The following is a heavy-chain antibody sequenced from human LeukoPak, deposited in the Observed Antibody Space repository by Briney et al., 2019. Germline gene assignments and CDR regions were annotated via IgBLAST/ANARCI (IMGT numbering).Heavy chain of an antibody. CDR3: ARGHFSRGRYFDWLFGHYFDY. V-gene: IGHV1-8*03. J-gene: IGHJ4*02. Sequence: AAVKVSFTASGYTFTMYDINWVRQATGQGVEWMGWMNPNSGNTGYSQKFQGRVTITRNTSIRTAYMELSSLRSEDTAVYYCARGHFSRGRYFDWLFGHYFDYWGQGTLVTVSS. CDR1: GYTFTMYD. D-gene: IGHD3-9*01. CDR2: MNPNSGNT.